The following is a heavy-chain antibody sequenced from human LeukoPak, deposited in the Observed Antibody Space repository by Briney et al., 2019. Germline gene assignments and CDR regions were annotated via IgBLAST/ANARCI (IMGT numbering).Heavy chain of an antibody. CDR2: ISGSGGST. Sequence: GGSLRLSCAASGFTFSSYAMSWVRHAPGKGREWVSAISGSGGSTYYADSVKGRFTISRDNSKNTLYLQMNSLRAEDTAVYYCAKDSVVTLDLDAFDIWGEGTMVTVSS. CDR3: AKDSVVTLDLDAFDI. CDR1: GFTFSSYA. D-gene: IGHD2-21*02. J-gene: IGHJ3*02. V-gene: IGHV3-23*01.